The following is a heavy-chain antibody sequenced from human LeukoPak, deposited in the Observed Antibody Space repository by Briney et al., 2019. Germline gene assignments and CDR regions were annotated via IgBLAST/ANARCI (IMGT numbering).Heavy chain of an antibody. D-gene: IGHD3-10*01. CDR1: GFTFSSYS. V-gene: IGHV3-48*01. CDR3: ARDQAQTLFGDPWGGDAFDI. Sequence: GGSLRLSCAASGFTFSSYSMNWVRQAPGKGLEWVSYISSSSSTIYYAVSVKGRFTISRDNAKNSLYLQMNSLRAEDTAVYYCARDQAQTLFGDPWGGDAFDIWGQGTMVTVSS. J-gene: IGHJ3*02. CDR2: ISSSSSTI.